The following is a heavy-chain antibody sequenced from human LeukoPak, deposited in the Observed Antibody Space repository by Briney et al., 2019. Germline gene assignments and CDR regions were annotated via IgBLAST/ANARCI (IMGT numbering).Heavy chain of an antibody. D-gene: IGHD2-15*01. CDR2: IDWDDDK. Sequence: SGPTLVNPTQTLTLTCTFSGFSLSTSGMCVSWIRQPPGKALEWLARIDWDDDKYYSTSLKTRLTISKDTSKNQVVLTMTSIDPVDTATYYCARRYCSGGSCYSEYDYFDYWGQGTLVTVSS. CDR1: GFSLSTSGMC. V-gene: IGHV2-70*11. CDR3: ARRYCSGGSCYSEYDYFDY. J-gene: IGHJ4*02.